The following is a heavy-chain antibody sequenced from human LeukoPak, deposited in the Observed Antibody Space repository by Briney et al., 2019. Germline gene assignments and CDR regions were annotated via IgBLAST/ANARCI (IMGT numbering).Heavy chain of an antibody. D-gene: IGHD3-10*01. CDR2: IIPIFGTA. CDR3: ARGPEGIPLVGGFLDY. CDR1: GGTFSSYA. J-gene: IGHJ4*02. V-gene: IGHV1-69*06. Sequence: SVKVSCKASGGTFSSYAISWVRQAPGQGLEWMGGIIPIFGTANYAQKFQGRVTITADKSTSTADMELSSLRSEDTAVYLWARGPEGIPLVGGFLDYWGGGTLVPVP.